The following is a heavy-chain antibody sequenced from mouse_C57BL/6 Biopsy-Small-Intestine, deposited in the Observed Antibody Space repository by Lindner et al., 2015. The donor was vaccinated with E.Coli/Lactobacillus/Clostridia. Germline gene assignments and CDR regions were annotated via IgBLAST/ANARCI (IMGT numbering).Heavy chain of an antibody. CDR3: ARRGYDYDVAMDY. J-gene: IGHJ4*01. CDR1: GYAFSSSW. Sequence: VQLQESGPELVKPGASVKISCKASGYAFSSSWMNWVKQRPGKGLEWIGRIYPGDGDTNYNGKFKGKATLTADKSSSTAYTQLSSLTSEDSAVYFCARRGYDYDVAMDYWGQGTSVTVSS. V-gene: IGHV1-82*01. D-gene: IGHD2-4*01. CDR2: IYPGDGDT.